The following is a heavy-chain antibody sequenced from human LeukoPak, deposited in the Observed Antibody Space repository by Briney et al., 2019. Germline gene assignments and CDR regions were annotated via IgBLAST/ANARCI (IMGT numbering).Heavy chain of an antibody. Sequence: PGGSLRLSCAASGFTFDDYTMHWVRQAPGKGLEWVSLISWDGGSTYYADSVKGRFTISRDNSKNSLYLQMNSLRTEDTALYYCAKGGYSSSRYFFDYWGQGTLVTVSS. D-gene: IGHD6-13*01. CDR2: ISWDGGST. CDR1: GFTFDDYT. CDR3: AKGGYSSSRYFFDY. J-gene: IGHJ4*02. V-gene: IGHV3-43*01.